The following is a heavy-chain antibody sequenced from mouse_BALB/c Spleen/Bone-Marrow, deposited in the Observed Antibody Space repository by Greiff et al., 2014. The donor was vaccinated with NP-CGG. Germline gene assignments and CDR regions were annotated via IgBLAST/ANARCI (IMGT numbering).Heavy chain of an antibody. CDR2: ILPGSGST. V-gene: IGHV1-9*01. J-gene: IGHJ3*01. CDR3: ARDWDPFAY. Sequence: QVQLKESGAELMKPGASVKISCKATGYTFSSYWIEWVKQRPGHGLEWIGEILPGSGSTNYNEKFKGKATFTADTSSNTAYMQPSSLTSEDSAVYYCARDWDPFAYWGQGTLVTVSA. CDR1: GYTFSSYW. D-gene: IGHD4-1*01.